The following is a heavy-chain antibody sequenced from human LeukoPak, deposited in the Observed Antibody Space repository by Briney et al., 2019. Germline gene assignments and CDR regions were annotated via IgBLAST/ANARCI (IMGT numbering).Heavy chain of an antibody. D-gene: IGHD6-6*01. CDR2: IYHSGST. V-gene: IGHV4-38-2*01. J-gene: IGHJ5*02. CDR3: ARHSLAACPYNWFDP. Sequence: SETLSLTCAVSGYSISSGYYWGWIRQPPGKGLEWIGSIYHSGSTYYNPSLKSRVTISVDTSKNQFSLKLSSVTAADTAVYYCARHSLAACPYNWFDPWGQGTLVTVSS. CDR1: GYSISSGYY.